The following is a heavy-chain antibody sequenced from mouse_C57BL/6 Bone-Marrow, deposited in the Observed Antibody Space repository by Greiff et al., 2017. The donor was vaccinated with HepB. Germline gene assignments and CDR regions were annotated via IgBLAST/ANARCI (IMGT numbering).Heavy chain of an antibody. Sequence: VQLQQSGPVLVKPGASVKMSCKASGYTFTDYYMNWVKQSHGKSLEWIGVINPYNGGTSYNQKFKGKATLTVDKSSSTAYMELNSLTSEDSAVYYCARSYGNYVGWFAYWGQGTLVTVSA. V-gene: IGHV1-19*01. CDR1: GYTFTDYY. CDR2: INPYNGGT. CDR3: ARSYGNYVGWFAY. J-gene: IGHJ3*01. D-gene: IGHD2-1*01.